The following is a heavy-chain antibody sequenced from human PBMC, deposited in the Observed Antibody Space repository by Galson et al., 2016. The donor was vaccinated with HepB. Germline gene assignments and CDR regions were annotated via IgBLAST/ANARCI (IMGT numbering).Heavy chain of an antibody. J-gene: IGHJ6*02. CDR3: AKDSRGSFGVLVRCYAMDV. CDR1: GITFSSYA. D-gene: IGHD3-16*01. Sequence: SLRLSCAASGITFSSYAMSWVRQAPGKGLEWVSGIRGSGDSTYYAESVKGRFTISRDNSKNTLYLQMNSLRAEDTAEYYCAKDSRGSFGVLVRCYAMDVWGQGTTVTVSS. CDR2: IRGSGDST. V-gene: IGHV3-23*01.